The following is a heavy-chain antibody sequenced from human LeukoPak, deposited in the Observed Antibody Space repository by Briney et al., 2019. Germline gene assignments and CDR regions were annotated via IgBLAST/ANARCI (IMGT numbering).Heavy chain of an antibody. CDR2: IYYTGST. CDR1: GGSISSYY. V-gene: IGHV4-59*12. Sequence: PSETLSLTCTVSGGSISSYYWNWIRQPPGRGLEWIAYIYYTGSTNYNPSLKSRVTISLDTSKNQFSLKLTSVTAADTAVYYCCGSGWFAGPFGYWGQGALVTVSS. CDR3: CGSGWFAGPFGY. D-gene: IGHD6-19*01. J-gene: IGHJ4*02.